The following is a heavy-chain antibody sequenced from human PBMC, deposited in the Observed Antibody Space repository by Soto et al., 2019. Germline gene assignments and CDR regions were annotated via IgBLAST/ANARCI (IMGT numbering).Heavy chain of an antibody. V-gene: IGHV4-61*08. Sequence: SETLSLTCAVSGGSISSGGYSWSWIRQPPGKGLEWIGYIFYRGGTNYNPSLKSRVTISLDTSMNQFSLKLSSVTAADTAVYYCTTGDTIFLYGMDVWGQGTTVTVSS. D-gene: IGHD3-9*01. CDR2: IFYRGGT. CDR1: GGSISSGGYS. CDR3: TTGDTIFLYGMDV. J-gene: IGHJ6*02.